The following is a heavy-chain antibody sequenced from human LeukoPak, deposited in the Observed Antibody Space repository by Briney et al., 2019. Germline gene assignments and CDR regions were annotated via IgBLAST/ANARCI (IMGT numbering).Heavy chain of an antibody. CDR1: GFTFSSYA. Sequence: GGSLRLSCAASGFTFSSYAMSWVRQAPGKGLEWVSAISGSGGSTYYADSVKGRFTISSDNSKNTLYLQMNSLRADDTAVYYCAKGPDYYDSRGYYWRDYYGMDVWGQGTTVTVSS. CDR3: AKGPDYYDSRGYYWRDYYGMDV. V-gene: IGHV3-23*01. CDR2: ISGSGGST. J-gene: IGHJ6*02. D-gene: IGHD3-22*01.